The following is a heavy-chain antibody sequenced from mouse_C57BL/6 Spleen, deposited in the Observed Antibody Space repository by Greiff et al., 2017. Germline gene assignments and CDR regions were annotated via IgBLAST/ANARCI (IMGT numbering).Heavy chain of an antibody. Sequence: VQLQQPGAELVMPGASVKLSCKASGYTFTSYWMHWVKQRPGQGLEWIGEIDPSDSYTNYNQKFKGRSTLTVDKSSSTDYMQLSSLTSEDSAVYYCARRIYYYGSSPYAMDYWGQGTSVTVSS. J-gene: IGHJ4*01. CDR2: IDPSDSYT. CDR3: ARRIYYYGSSPYAMDY. V-gene: IGHV1-69*01. CDR1: GYTFTSYW. D-gene: IGHD1-1*01.